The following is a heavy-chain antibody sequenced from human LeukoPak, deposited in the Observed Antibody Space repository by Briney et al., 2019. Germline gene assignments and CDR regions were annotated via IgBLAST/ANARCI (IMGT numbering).Heavy chain of an antibody. CDR1: GFTFSSYG. J-gene: IGHJ4*02. Sequence: PGGSLRLSCAASGFTFSSYGMHWVRQAPGKGLEWVTFIRYDGTNEYYADSVRGRFTISRDSSKNTLYLQMNSLRPEDTAVYYCARVEAVYYYGSASPYSPYWGQGTLVTVSS. D-gene: IGHD3-10*01. CDR3: ARVEAVYYYGSASPYSPY. V-gene: IGHV3-30*02. CDR2: IRYDGTNE.